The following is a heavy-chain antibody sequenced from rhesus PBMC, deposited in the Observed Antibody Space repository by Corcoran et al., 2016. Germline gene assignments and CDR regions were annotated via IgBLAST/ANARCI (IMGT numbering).Heavy chain of an antibody. D-gene: IGHD6S26*01. J-gene: IGHJ4*01. CDR3: ARRSSGWSIFDY. V-gene: IGHV4-76*01. CDR2: IYGSSGST. CDR1: GGSISGGYD. Sequence: QVQLQESGPGLVKPSETLSLTCAVSGGSISGGYDWSWIRQPPGKGLEWIGYIYGSSGSTNYNPSLKKRGTISKDTSKNQFSLKLSSVTAADSAVYYCARRSSGWSIFDYWGQGVLVTVSS.